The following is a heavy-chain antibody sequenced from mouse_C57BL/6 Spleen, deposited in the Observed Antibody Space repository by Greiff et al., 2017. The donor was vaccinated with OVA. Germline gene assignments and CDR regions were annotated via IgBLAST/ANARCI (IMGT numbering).Heavy chain of an antibody. J-gene: IGHJ3*01. CDR3: ARHGDYAWFAY. V-gene: IGHV1-52*01. CDR2: IDPSDSET. D-gene: IGHD2-4*01. Sequence: VQLQQPGAELVRPGSSVKLSCKASGYTFTSYWMHWVKQRPIQGLEWIGNIDPSDSETHYNQKFKDKATLTVDKSSSTAYMQLSSLTSEDSAVYYCARHGDYAWFAYWGQGTLVTVSA. CDR1: GYTFTSYW.